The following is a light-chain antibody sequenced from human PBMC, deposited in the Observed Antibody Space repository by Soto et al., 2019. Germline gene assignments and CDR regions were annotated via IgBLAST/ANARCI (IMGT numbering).Light chain of an antibody. V-gene: IGLV2-14*03. CDR3: SSYTSSTTSS. Sequence: QSALTQPASVSGTPGQSITISCTGTSSDVGGYNYVSWYQQYPGKAPKLMIYDVSNRPSGVSNRFSGSKSGNTASLTISGLQAEDEADYYCSSYTSSTTSSFGTGTKLTVL. J-gene: IGLJ1*01. CDR1: SSDVGGYNY. CDR2: DVS.